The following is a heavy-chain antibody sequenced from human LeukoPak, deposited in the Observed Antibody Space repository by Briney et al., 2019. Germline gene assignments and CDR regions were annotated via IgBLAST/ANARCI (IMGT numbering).Heavy chain of an antibody. CDR1: GYTFTGYY. D-gene: IGHD2-15*01. CDR3: AREGADIVVVVAATSEQAFDI. V-gene: IGHV1-2*06. Sequence: VASVKVSCKASGYTFTGYYMHWVRQAPGQGLEWMGRINPNSGGTNYAQKFQGRVTMTRDTSISTAYMELSRLRSDDTAVYYCAREGADIVVVVAATSEQAFDIWGQGTMVTVSS. J-gene: IGHJ3*02. CDR2: INPNSGGT.